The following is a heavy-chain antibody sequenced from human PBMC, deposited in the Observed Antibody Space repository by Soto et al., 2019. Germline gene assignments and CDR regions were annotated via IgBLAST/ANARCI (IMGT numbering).Heavy chain of an antibody. CDR1: GFTFTDYW. CDR2: INQDGSQK. V-gene: IGHV3-7*01. Sequence: PGGSLRLSCAASGFTFTDYWMTWVHQAPGKGLEWVANINQDGSQKYYVDSVKDRFTISRDNSKNSLYLQMNSLRADDTAVYYCARDRSHSYYYDWGQGTRVTVSS. D-gene: IGHD1-26*01. J-gene: IGHJ4*02. CDR3: ARDRSHSYYYD.